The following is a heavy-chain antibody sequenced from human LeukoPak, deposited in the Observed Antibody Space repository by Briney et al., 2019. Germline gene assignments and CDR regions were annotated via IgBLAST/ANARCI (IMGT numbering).Heavy chain of an antibody. CDR3: AKHGKYSSAWYNHYYYYMDV. J-gene: IGHJ6*03. D-gene: IGHD6-19*01. CDR1: GDSISSTTYY. V-gene: IGHV4-39*01. Sequence: PSETLSLTCIVSGDSISSTTYYWGWIRQPPGKGLEWIGNIYYSGSTYYNPSLKSRVTISVDTAKNEFTLKLSSVSAAYEASYYCAKHGKYSSAWYNHYYYYMDVWGTGATVTVSS. CDR2: IYYSGST.